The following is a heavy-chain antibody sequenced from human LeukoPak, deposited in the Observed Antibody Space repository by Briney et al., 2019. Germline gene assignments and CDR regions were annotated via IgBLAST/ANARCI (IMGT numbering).Heavy chain of an antibody. D-gene: IGHD3-10*01. Sequence: SETLSLTCAVYGGSFSGYYWSWLRQPPGKGREWSGEINHSGSTNYNPSLKSRVTISVDTPKKQFSLKLSSVTAADTGVYYCARLFSPRVMVRGLVRKDYWGQGTLVTVSS. CDR2: INHSGST. CDR3: ARLFSPRVMVRGLVRKDY. V-gene: IGHV4-34*01. CDR1: GGSFSGYY. J-gene: IGHJ4*02.